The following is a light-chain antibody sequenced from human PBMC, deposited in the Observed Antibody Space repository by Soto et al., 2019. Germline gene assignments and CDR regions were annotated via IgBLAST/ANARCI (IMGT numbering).Light chain of an antibody. Sequence: EIVWTQSPATMSFSPGKTTTLSCRASQSVSSSYLAWYQQKPGQAPRLLIYGASSRATGIPDRFSGTGSGTEFTLTIGRMEPEDFAVYYCQQYGSSPTFGEGTRLEIK. CDR2: GAS. CDR1: QSVSSSY. J-gene: IGKJ5*01. CDR3: QQYGSSPT. V-gene: IGKV3-20*01.